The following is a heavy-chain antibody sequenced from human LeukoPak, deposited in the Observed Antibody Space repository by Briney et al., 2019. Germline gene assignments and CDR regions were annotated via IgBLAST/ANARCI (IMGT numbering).Heavy chain of an antibody. Sequence: SQTLSLTCAVSGGSISSGGYYWSWIRQHPGKGLEWIGYIYYSGSTYYNPSLKSRVTISVDTSKNQFSLKLSSVTAADTAVYYCARVTSCGSGSYSWFDPWGQGTLVTVSS. CDR1: GGSISSGGYY. D-gene: IGHD3-10*01. J-gene: IGHJ5*02. CDR2: IYYSGST. V-gene: IGHV4-31*11. CDR3: ARVTSCGSGSYSWFDP.